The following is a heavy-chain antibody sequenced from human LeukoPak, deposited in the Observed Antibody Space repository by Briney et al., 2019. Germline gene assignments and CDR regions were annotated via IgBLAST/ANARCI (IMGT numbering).Heavy chain of an antibody. D-gene: IGHD6-19*01. J-gene: IGHJ4*02. Sequence: GGSLRLTCAASGFTFSSNWMSWVRQAPGKGLEGVASIKQDGSERHYAGSVTGRFTISRDNAKNSLYLQMNSLRAEDTAVYFCARVSGSGWADYWGQGTLVTVSS. V-gene: IGHV3-7*05. CDR1: GFTFSSNW. CDR2: IKQDGSER. CDR3: ARVSGSGWADY.